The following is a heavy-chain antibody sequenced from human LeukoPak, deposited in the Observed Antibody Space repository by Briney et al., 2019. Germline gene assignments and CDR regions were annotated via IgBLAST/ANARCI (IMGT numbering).Heavy chain of an antibody. CDR3: ARIQGYDFWSGYSVEDYFDY. CDR2: IKQDGSEK. Sequence: GGSLRLSCAASGFTFSSYWMSWVRQAPGKGLEWVANIKQDGSEKYYVDSVKGRFTISRDNAKNSLYLQMNSLRAEDTAVYYCARIQGYDFWSGYSVEDYFDYWGQGTLVTVSS. V-gene: IGHV3-7*01. J-gene: IGHJ4*02. CDR1: GFTFSSYW. D-gene: IGHD3-3*01.